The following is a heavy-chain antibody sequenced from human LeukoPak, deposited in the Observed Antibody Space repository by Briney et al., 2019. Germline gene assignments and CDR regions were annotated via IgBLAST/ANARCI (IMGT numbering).Heavy chain of an antibody. CDR1: GYSFTSYC. D-gene: IGHD2-2*01. CDR3: ARDAVPAYNWFDP. CDR2: ITPSDGGT. V-gene: IGHV1-46*01. J-gene: IGHJ5*02. Sequence: ASVKVSCKASGYSFTSYCMHWVRQAPGQGLEWMGMITPSDGGTTYAQKFQGRVTMTRDTSTSTAYMELRSLRSDDTAVYYCARDAVPAYNWFDPWGQGTLVTVSS.